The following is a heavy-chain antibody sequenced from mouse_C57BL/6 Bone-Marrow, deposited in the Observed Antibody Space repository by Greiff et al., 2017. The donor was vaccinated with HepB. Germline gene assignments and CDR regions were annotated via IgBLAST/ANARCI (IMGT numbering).Heavy chain of an antibody. V-gene: IGHV5-6*01. CDR1: GFTFSSYG. CDR2: ISSGGSYT. D-gene: IGHD2-3*01. Sequence: EVQGVESGGDLVKPGGSLKLSCAASGFTFSSYGMSWVRQTPDKRLEWVATISSGGSYTYYPDSVKGRFTISRDNAKNTLYLQMSSLKSEDTAMYYCARRAYDGYYWFAYWGQGTLVTVSA. CDR3: ARRAYDGYYWFAY. J-gene: IGHJ3*01.